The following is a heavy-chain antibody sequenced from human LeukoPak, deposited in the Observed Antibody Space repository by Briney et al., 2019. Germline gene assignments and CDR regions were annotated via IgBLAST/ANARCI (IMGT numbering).Heavy chain of an antibody. V-gene: IGHV3-23*01. CDR1: GFTFSSYA. Sequence: GGSLRLSCAASGFTFSSYAMSWVRQAPGKGLEWVSAISGSALSTYYADSVKGRFTISRDNSKNTLYLQMNSLRAEDTAVYYCAKALGSSSWPDAFDIWGQGTMVTVSS. D-gene: IGHD6-13*01. CDR2: ISGSALST. J-gene: IGHJ3*02. CDR3: AKALGSSSWPDAFDI.